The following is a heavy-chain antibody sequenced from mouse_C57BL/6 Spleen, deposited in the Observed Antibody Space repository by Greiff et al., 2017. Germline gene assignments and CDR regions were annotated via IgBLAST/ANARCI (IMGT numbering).Heavy chain of an antibody. Sequence: DVKLQESGPGLAKPSQTLSLTCSVTGYSITSDYWNWIRKFPGNKLEYMGYLSYSGSTYYNPSLKSRISITRDTSKNQYYLQLNSVTTEDTATYYCARSLYYDYDSYWYFDVWGTGTTVTVSS. CDR2: LSYSGST. V-gene: IGHV3-8*01. D-gene: IGHD2-4*01. CDR3: ARSLYYDYDSYWYFDV. CDR1: GYSITSDY. J-gene: IGHJ1*03.